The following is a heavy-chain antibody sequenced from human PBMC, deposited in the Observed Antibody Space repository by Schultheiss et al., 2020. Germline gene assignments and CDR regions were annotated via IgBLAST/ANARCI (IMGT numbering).Heavy chain of an antibody. CDR1: GFTFSTYA. J-gene: IGHJ6*02. Sequence: GGSLRLSCAASGFTFSTYAMVWVRQAPGKGLEWVSSISSKSSYKYYADSVKGRFTISRDNSKNTLYLQMNSLRAEDTAVYYCAKCYGDYYYYYYGMDVWGQGTTVTVSS. V-gene: IGHV3-21*01. CDR3: AKCYGDYYYYYYGMDV. CDR2: ISSKSSYK. D-gene: IGHD4-17*01.